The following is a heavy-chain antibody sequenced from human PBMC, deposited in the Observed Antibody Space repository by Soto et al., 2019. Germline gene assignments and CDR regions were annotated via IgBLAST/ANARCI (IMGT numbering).Heavy chain of an antibody. CDR1: GFSISSYC. J-gene: IGHJ4*02. Sequence: SETLSLTCTFSGFSISSYCLSWIRQPPGKGLEWIGDINDSGSTNYNPSLRSRVTISMDTSKNQFSLHLISVTDADTAVYYCARVSDCWGQGILVTVSS. V-gene: IGHV4-59*12. CDR3: ARVSDC. CDR2: INDSGST.